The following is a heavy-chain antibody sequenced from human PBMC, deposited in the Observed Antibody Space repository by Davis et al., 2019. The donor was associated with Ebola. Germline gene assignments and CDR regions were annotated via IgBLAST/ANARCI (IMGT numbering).Heavy chain of an antibody. V-gene: IGHV3-7*01. D-gene: IGHD3-9*01. Sequence: GGSLRLSCAASGFTFSSYWMSWVRQAPGKGLEWVANIKQDGSEKYYVDSVKGRFTISRDNAKNSLYLQMNSLRAEDTAVYYCARSFSVDWLLTTPYDAFDIWGQGTMVTVSS. J-gene: IGHJ3*02. CDR3: ARSFSVDWLLTTPYDAFDI. CDR2: IKQDGSEK. CDR1: GFTFSSYW.